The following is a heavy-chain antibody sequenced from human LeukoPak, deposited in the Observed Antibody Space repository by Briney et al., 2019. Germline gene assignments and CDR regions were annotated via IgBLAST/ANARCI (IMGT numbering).Heavy chain of an antibody. V-gene: IGHV3-23*01. CDR2: INHSGGHK. CDR3: ARAFREMATRKAIYYYYYMDV. D-gene: IGHD5-24*01. CDR1: AFTFNRFA. Sequence: PGGSLRLSCAASAFTFNRFAMSWVRQAPGKGLEWVSGINHSGGHKYYADSVNGRFTITRDNSKDTLYLEMNSLRAEDTAVYYCARAFREMATRKAIYYYYYMDVWGKGTTVTVSS. J-gene: IGHJ6*03.